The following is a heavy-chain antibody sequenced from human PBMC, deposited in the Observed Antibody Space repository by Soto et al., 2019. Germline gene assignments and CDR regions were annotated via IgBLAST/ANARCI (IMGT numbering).Heavy chain of an antibody. V-gene: IGHV4-4*02. D-gene: IGHD5-18*01. CDR1: GDSISSSNW. CDR3: ARRGYSYGPLYFDY. CDR2: IYHSGST. J-gene: IGHJ4*02. Sequence: SETLSLTCAVSGDSISSSNWWSWVRQPPGKGLEWIGDIYHSGSTNYNPSLKSRVTLSVDKSKNHFSLTLTSVTAADTAVYYCARRGYSYGPLYFDYWGQGTLVTVSS.